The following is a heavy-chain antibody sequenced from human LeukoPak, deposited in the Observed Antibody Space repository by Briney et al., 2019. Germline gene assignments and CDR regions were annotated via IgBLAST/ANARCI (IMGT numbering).Heavy chain of an antibody. V-gene: IGHV1-8*03. D-gene: IGHD6-25*01. J-gene: IGHJ4*02. CDR2: MNPNNGDS. CDR3: ARTTSFTASGYDY. Sequence: SVTVSCKASGYTFTNYHINWVRQATGQGLEWMGWMNPNNGDSGYAQKFQGRVTITRDTSISTSYMELRSLRSDDTAVYFCARTTSFTASGYDYWGQGTLVTVSS. CDR1: GYTFTNYH.